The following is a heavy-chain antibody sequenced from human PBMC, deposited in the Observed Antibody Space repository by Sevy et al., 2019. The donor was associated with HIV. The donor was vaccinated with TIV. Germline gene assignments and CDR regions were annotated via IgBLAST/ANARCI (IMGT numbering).Heavy chain of an antibody. CDR2: IRSQTYGGTT. D-gene: IGHD3-3*01. CDR1: GFTFGDYA. CDR3: TRVLGTISPYYYYGLDV. J-gene: IGHJ6*02. V-gene: IGHV3-49*03. Sequence: GGSLRLSCTGSGFTFGDYAMSWIRQAPGKGLEWVGFIRSQTYGGTTEYAASVKGRFTISSDNSKSIAYLQMNSLKTEDTAVYYCTRVLGTISPYYYYGLDVWGQGTTVTVSS.